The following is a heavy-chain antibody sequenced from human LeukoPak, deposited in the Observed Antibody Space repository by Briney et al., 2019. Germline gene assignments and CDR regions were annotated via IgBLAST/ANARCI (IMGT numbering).Heavy chain of an antibody. D-gene: IGHD6-13*01. V-gene: IGHV4-4*07. CDR3: VRVRRIGAALGWFDP. J-gene: IGHJ5*02. Sequence: PSETLSLTCTVSGGSISSYYWSWIRQPAGKGLEWIGRIYTSGSTNYNPSLKSRVTMSVDTSKNQFSLKLSSVTAADTAVYYCVRVRRIGAALGWFDPWGQGTLVTVSS. CDR1: GGSISSYY. CDR2: IYTSGST.